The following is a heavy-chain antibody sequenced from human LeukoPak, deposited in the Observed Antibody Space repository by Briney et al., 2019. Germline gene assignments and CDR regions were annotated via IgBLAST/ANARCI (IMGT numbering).Heavy chain of an antibody. D-gene: IGHD6-19*01. V-gene: IGHV4-59*08. J-gene: IGHJ4*02. CDR3: ARQPYSSGWYRNPFDY. Sequence: PSDTLSLTCTVSGGSISSYYWSWIRQPPGKGLEWIGYIYYSGSTNYNPSLKSRVTISVDTSKNQFSLKLSSVTAADTAVYYCARQPYSSGWYRNPFDYWGQGTLVTVSS. CDR2: IYYSGST. CDR1: GGSISSYY.